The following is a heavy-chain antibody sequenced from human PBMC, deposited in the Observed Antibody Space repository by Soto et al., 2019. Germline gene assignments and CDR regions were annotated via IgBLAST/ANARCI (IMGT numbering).Heavy chain of an antibody. D-gene: IGHD2-15*01. CDR3: ARDAIVVTAYSYSYYGMDV. CDR2: IGTAGDT. CDR1: GFTFSSYD. V-gene: IGHV3-13*01. J-gene: IGHJ6*04. Sequence: PGGSLRLSCAASGFTFSSYDMHWVRQATGKGLEWVSAIGTAGDTYYPGSVKGRFTISRENAKNSLYLQMNSTRAEDTAVYYCARDAIVVTAYSYSYYGMDVWGKGTRVTVSS.